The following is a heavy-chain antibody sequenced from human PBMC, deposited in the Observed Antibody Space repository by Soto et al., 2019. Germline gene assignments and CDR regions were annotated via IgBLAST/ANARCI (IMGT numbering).Heavy chain of an antibody. CDR2: ISGSGGST. CDR3: AQKGGYWNGMDV. CDR1: EFTFSSYA. V-gene: IGHV3-23*01. D-gene: IGHD3-22*01. J-gene: IGHJ6*02. Sequence: EVQLLESGGGLVQPGGSLRLSCAASEFTFSSYAMSWVRQAPGKGLEWVSAISGSGGSTYYADSVKGRFTISRDNSKYTLYLQMNSLRVEDTAVYYCAQKGGYWNGMDVWGQGTTVTVSS.